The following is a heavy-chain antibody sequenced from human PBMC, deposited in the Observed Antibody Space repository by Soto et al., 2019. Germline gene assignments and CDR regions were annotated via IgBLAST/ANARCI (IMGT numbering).Heavy chain of an antibody. CDR2: INHSGTS. D-gene: IGHD3-10*01. CDR1: GGSFRGYY. J-gene: IGHJ6*02. CDR3: ARGEITLLGGMDV. V-gene: IGHV4-34*01. Sequence: SETLSLTCTVSGGSFRGYYWGWFRQPPGKGLEWIGEINHSGTSNYHPSLKSRVTISVATSKNQFSLTVNSVTPADTAVYYCARGEITLLGGMDVWGQGTTVTVSS.